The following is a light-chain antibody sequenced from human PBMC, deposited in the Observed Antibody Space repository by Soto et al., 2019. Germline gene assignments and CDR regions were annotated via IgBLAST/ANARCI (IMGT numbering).Light chain of an antibody. J-gene: IGKJ1*01. CDR2: GAS. Sequence: EIVMTQSPATLSVSPGERATLSCRASQSVNSNLAWYQQKPGQAPRLLIYGASTRPTGIPARFSGSGSGTDFTLTISSLQSEDFAVYYCQQYGGSPWTFGQGTKVEIK. V-gene: IGKV3-15*01. CDR3: QQYGGSPWT. CDR1: QSVNSN.